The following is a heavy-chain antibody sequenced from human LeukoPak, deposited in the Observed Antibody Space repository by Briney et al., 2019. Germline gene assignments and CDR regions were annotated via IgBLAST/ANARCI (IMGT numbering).Heavy chain of an antibody. Sequence: GGSLRLSCAASGFTFSSYSMNWVRQAPGKGLEWVSSISSSSSYIYYADPVKGRFTISRDNAKNSLYLQMNSLRAEDTAVYYCARDKDQLRTLSPIDYWGQGTLVTVSS. CDR3: ARDKDQLRTLSPIDY. V-gene: IGHV3-21*01. D-gene: IGHD2-2*01. J-gene: IGHJ4*02. CDR1: GFTFSSYS. CDR2: ISSSSSYI.